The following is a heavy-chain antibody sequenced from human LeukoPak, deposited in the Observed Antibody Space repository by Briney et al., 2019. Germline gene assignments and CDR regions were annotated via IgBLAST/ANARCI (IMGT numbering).Heavy chain of an antibody. Sequence: GGSLRLSCAASGFTFDDYAMHWVRQAPGKGLEWVSLISWDGGSTYYADSVKGRFTISRDNSKNSLYLQMNSLRAEDTAVYYCARVSVLTGYYFDYWGQGTLVTVSS. CDR1: GFTFDDYA. CDR3: ARVSVLTGYYFDY. V-gene: IGHV3-43D*03. CDR2: ISWDGGST. D-gene: IGHD3-9*01. J-gene: IGHJ4*02.